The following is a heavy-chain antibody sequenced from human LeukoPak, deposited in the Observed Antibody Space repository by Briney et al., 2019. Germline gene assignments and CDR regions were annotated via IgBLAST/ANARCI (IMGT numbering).Heavy chain of an antibody. Sequence: PGGSLRLSCAASGFTSSNYGMLWVRQAPGKGLDWVAVVSYDGSDKHYADSVKGRFTISRDNSKNTLYLQLNSLRGDDTAVYYCANRFCTSSGCGVAYWGQGTLVTVSS. D-gene: IGHD2-2*01. CDR3: ANRFCTSSGCGVAY. V-gene: IGHV3-30*18. CDR2: VSYDGSDK. CDR1: GFTSSNYG. J-gene: IGHJ4*02.